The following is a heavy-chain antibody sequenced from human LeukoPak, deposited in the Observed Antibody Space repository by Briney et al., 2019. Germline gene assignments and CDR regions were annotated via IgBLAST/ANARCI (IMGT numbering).Heavy chain of an antibody. D-gene: IGHD3-3*01. CDR3: TRTIFGVTHGFDI. CDR2: ISDNGGST. V-gene: IGHV3-23*01. J-gene: IGHJ3*02. Sequence: GGSLRLSCAGSGFTFSNYWMHWVRQAPGKGLEWVSVISDNGGSTYYADSVKGRFTISRDNSKNTLYLQMNSLTAEDTAVYYCTRTIFGVTHGFDIWGQGTMVTVSS. CDR1: GFTFSNYW.